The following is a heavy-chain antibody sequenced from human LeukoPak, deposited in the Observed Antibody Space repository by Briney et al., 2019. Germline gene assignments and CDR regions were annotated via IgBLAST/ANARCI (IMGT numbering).Heavy chain of an antibody. CDR2: ISSNGGST. D-gene: IGHD1-26*01. J-gene: IGHJ1*01. V-gene: IGHV3-64*01. CDR1: GFTFSSYA. CDR3: ARGPVGANEYFQH. Sequence: GGSLRLSCAASGFTFSSYAMHWVRQAPGKGLEYVSGISSNGGSTYYANSVKGRFTISRDNAKNTLYLQMGSLRAEDMAVYYCARGPVGANEYFQHWGQGTLVTVSS.